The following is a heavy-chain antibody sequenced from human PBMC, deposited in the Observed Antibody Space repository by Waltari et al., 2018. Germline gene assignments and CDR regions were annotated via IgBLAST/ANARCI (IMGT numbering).Heavy chain of an antibody. CDR1: GYSISSGSY. J-gene: IGHJ6*02. CDR3: ARDTVTTNANVYYYGMDV. V-gene: IGHV4-38-2*02. Sequence: QVQLQESGPGLVKPSETLSLTCAVSGYSISSGSYWRWIRQPPGKGLEWIGSIYHSGSNYYKPSLKSRVTISVDTSKNQFSLKLSSVTAADTAVYYCARDTVTTNANVYYYGMDVWGQGTTVTVSS. D-gene: IGHD4-17*01. CDR2: IYHSGSN.